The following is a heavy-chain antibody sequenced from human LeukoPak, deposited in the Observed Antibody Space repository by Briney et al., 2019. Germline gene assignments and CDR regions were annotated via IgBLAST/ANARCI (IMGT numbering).Heavy chain of an antibody. CDR3: AKDTGLWFGELFSYFDY. CDR2: ISWNSGSI. J-gene: IGHJ4*02. Sequence: GRSLRLSCAASGFTFDDYAMHWVRQAPGKGLEWVSGISWNSGSIGYADSVKGRFTISIDNAKNSLYLQMNSLRAEDTALYYCAKDTGLWFGELFSYFDYWGQGTMVTVSS. CDR1: GFTFDDYA. D-gene: IGHD3-10*01. V-gene: IGHV3-9*01.